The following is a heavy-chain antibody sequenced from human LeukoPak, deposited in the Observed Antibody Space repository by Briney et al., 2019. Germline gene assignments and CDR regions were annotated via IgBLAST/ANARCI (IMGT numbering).Heavy chain of an antibody. Sequence: PGGSLRLSCAASGFTFSSYAMSWVRQAPGKGLEWVSAISGSGGSTYYADSVKGRFTISRDNSKNTLYLQMNSLRAEDTAVYYCATDIVVVPALFDYWGQGTLVTVSS. CDR3: ATDIVVVPALFDY. J-gene: IGHJ4*02. CDR1: GFTFSSYA. V-gene: IGHV3-23*01. CDR2: ISGSGGST. D-gene: IGHD2-2*01.